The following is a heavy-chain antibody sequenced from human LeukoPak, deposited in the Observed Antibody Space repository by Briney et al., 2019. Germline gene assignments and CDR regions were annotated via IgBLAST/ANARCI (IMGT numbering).Heavy chain of an antibody. J-gene: IGHJ5*02. CDR2: MNPNSGNT. CDR3: AVKLGYCSGGSCTGRFDP. Sequence: GASVKVSCKASGYTFTSYDINWVRQATGQGLEWKGWMNPNSGNTSYAQKFQGRVSMTRNTSISTAYMELNSLRSEDTAVYYCAVKLGYCSGGSCTGRFDPWGQGTLVTVSS. V-gene: IGHV1-8*01. CDR1: GYTFTSYD. D-gene: IGHD2-15*01.